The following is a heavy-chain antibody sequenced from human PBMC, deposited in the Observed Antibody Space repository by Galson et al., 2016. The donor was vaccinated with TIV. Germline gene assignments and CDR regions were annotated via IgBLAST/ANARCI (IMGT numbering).Heavy chain of an antibody. Sequence: SVKVSCKASGGTFSSYAISWVRQAPGQGLEWMGGIIPIFGTANYAQKFQGRVTITADESTSTAYMELSSLRSDDTAVFYCARSEYSYGKYYYYYYMDVWGKGTTVIVSS. J-gene: IGHJ6*03. CDR1: GGTFSSYA. V-gene: IGHV1-69*13. D-gene: IGHD5-18*01. CDR3: ARSEYSYGKYYYYYYMDV. CDR2: IIPIFGTA.